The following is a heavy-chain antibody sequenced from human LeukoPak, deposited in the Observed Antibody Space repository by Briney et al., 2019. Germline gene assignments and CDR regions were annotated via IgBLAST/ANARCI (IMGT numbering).Heavy chain of an antibody. J-gene: IGHJ4*02. CDR2: IRSKAYGGTT. CDR1: GFTFSSYW. D-gene: IGHD1-26*01. V-gene: IGHV3-49*04. CDR3: TREVGYDY. Sequence: GGSLRLSCAASGFTFSSYWMSWVRQAPGKGLEWVGFIRSKAYGGTTEYAASVKGRFTISRDDSKSIAYLQMSSLKTEDTAVYYCTREVGYDYWGQGTLVTVSS.